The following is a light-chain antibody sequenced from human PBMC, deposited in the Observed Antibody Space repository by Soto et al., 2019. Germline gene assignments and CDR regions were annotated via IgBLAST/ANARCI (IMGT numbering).Light chain of an antibody. Sequence: QSVLTQPPSVSAAPGQRGTIPFSGSGSNIGGNSVSWYQQLPGTAPKLLIYDDDKRPSGIPDRFSGSKSGTSATLGITGFQTGDEADYYCGSWDSSLSAYVFGTGTKVTV. V-gene: IGLV1-51*01. J-gene: IGLJ1*01. CDR1: GSNIGGNS. CDR2: DDD. CDR3: GSWDSSLSAYV.